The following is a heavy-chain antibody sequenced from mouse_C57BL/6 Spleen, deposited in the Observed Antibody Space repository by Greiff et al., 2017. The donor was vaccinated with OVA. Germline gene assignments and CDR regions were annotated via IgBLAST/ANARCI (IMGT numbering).Heavy chain of an antibody. J-gene: IGHJ2*01. CDR1: GYTFTSYW. D-gene: IGHD1-1*01. V-gene: IGHV1-61*01. Sequence: QVQLQQPGAELVRPVSSVKLSCKASGYTFTSYWMDWVKQRPGQGLEWIGNIYPSDSETHYNQKFKDKATLTVDKSSSTAYMQLSSLTSEDSAVYYCARSGYYYGSSFDYWGQGTTLTVSS. CDR3: ARSGYYYGSSFDY. CDR2: IYPSDSET.